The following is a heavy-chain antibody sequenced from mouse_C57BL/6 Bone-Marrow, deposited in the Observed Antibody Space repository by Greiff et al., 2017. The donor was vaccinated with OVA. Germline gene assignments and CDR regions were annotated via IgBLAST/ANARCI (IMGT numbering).Heavy chain of an antibody. D-gene: IGHD4-1*02. CDR2: IDPENGDT. J-gene: IGHJ1*03. CDR3: TTFPQLGYWYFDV. V-gene: IGHV14-4*01. CDR1: GFNIKDDY. Sequence: EVQLQQSGAELVRPGASVKLSCTASGFNIKDDYMHWVKQRPEQGLEWIGWIDPENGDTEYASKFQGKATITADTSSNTAYLQLSSLTSEDTAVYYCTTFPQLGYWYFDVWGTGTTVTVSS.